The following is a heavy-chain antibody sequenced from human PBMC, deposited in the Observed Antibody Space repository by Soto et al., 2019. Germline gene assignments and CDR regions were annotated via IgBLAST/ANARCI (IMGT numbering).Heavy chain of an antibody. V-gene: IGHV1-18*01. D-gene: IGHD2-2*01. CDR1: GYTFTSYG. Sequence: ASVKVSCKASGYTFTSYGISWVRQAPGQGLEWMGWISAYNGNTNYAQKLQGRVTMTTDTSTSTAYMELRSLRSDDTAVYYCARRCKYCSSTSCYPQYYYYMDVWGKGTTVTVSS. CDR3: ARRCKYCSSTSCYPQYYYYMDV. CDR2: ISAYNGNT. J-gene: IGHJ6*03.